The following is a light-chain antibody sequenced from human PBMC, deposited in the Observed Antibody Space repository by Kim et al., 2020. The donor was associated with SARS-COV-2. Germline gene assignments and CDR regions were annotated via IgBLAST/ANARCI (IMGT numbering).Light chain of an antibody. CDR2: GAS. Sequence: EIVMTQSPVTLSVSPGERATLSCRASQSVSINLAWYQQKPGQAPRLLIYGASTRATDIPARFSGSGSGTEFTLTISSLQSEDFALYYCHQYDNWPPWTFGQGTKVDIK. J-gene: IGKJ1*01. V-gene: IGKV3-15*01. CDR1: QSVSIN. CDR3: HQYDNWPPWT.